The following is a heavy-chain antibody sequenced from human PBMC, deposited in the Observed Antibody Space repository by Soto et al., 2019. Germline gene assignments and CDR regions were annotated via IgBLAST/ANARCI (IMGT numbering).Heavy chain of an antibody. CDR2: VSPTGDTV. V-gene: IGHV3-9*01. CDR3: VKDAPNGSIDD. D-gene: IGHD3-10*01. J-gene: IGHJ4*02. CDR1: GFRFEKYV. Sequence: VQVVASGGGLVQPGRSLRLSCAVSGFRFEKYVMHWVRQAPGKGLECVSTVSPTGDTVAYADSVEGRFTVSRDNAKNSLYLQMNSLKGDDTAFYYCVKDAPNGSIDDRGQGPQVTVSS.